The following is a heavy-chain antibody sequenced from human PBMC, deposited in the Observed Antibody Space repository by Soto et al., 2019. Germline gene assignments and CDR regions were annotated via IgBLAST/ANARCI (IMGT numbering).Heavy chain of an antibody. J-gene: IGHJ5*02. CDR3: ARGTDYYDSGLESGVPTVSPNWFDA. D-gene: IGHD3-10*01. CDR2: ISISGKTI. Sequence: GGSLRLSCAASGFTFSAYSMNWVRQAPGRGLEWVSYISISGKTIYYADSVKGRFTISRDNAKNSLYLQMNSLRDEDTAIYYCARGTDYYDSGLESGVPTVSPNWFDAWGQGTLVTVSS. V-gene: IGHV3-48*02. CDR1: GFTFSAYS.